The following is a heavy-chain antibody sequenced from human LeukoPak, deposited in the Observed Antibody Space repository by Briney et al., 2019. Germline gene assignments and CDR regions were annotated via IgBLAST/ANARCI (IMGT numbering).Heavy chain of an antibody. CDR3: AHSQVFSYGSFHDAYDI. J-gene: IGHJ3*02. CDR1: GVSLSTSGVG. V-gene: IGHV2-5*02. D-gene: IGHD5-18*01. Sequence: SGPTLVNPTQTLTLTCSLSGVSLSTSGVGVGWIRQPPGKALEWLALIYWDDDSRYSPSLKSRLTIAKDTSKNQVVLTLTNMDSVDTATYYCAHSQVFSYGSFHDAYDIWGLGMLVTVSS. CDR2: IYWDDDS.